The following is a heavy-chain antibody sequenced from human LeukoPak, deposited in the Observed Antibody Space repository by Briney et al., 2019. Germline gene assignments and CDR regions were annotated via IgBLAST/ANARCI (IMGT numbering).Heavy chain of an antibody. V-gene: IGHV3-73*01. D-gene: IGHD3-10*01. CDR3: TRRGEKKYYYYGVDV. Sequence: RSGGSLRLSCAASGFTFSGSAMHWVRQASGKGLEWVGRIRSKANSYATAYAASVKGRFTISRDDSKNTAYLQMNSLKTEDTAVYYCTRRGEKKYYYYGVDVWGQGTTVTVSS. CDR2: IRSKANSYAT. J-gene: IGHJ6*02. CDR1: GFTFSGSA.